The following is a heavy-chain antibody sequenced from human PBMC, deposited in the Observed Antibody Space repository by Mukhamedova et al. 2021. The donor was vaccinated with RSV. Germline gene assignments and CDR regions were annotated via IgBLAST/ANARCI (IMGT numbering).Heavy chain of an antibody. CDR3: ATRRVEWGWELLRDYFDY. Sequence: VRQAPGKGLEWMGGFDPEDGETIYAQKFQGRVTMTEDTSTDTAYMELSSLRSEDTAVYYCATRRVEWGWELLRDYFDYWGQGTL. V-gene: IGHV1-24*01. CDR2: FDPEDGET. D-gene: IGHD1-26*01. J-gene: IGHJ4*02.